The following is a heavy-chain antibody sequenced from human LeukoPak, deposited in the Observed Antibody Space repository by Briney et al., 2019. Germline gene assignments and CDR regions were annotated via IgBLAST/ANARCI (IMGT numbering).Heavy chain of an antibody. Sequence: PGGSLRLSCAASGFTFSDYYMSWIRQDPGKGLEWVSYISSSGSTIYYADSVKGRFTISRDNAKNSLYLQMNSLRAEDTAVYYCARAQTKNYDFWSGSKDSKYYFDYWGQGTLVTVSS. D-gene: IGHD3-3*01. V-gene: IGHV3-11*01. CDR2: ISSSGSTI. CDR1: GFTFSDYY. J-gene: IGHJ4*02. CDR3: ARAQTKNYDFWSGSKDSKYYFDY.